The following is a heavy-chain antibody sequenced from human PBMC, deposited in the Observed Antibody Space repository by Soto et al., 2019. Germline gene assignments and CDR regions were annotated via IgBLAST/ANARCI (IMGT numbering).Heavy chain of an antibody. CDR2: VNWNSVTT. CDR1: GFTFNDYA. Sequence: EVQLVESGGDLVQPGKSLRLSCAASGFTFNDYAMHWVRQPPGKGLEWVSSVNWNSVTTRYAVSLKGRFSISRDNAQNSLYLKMNGLRPEDTALYYCVKGLNSGGNTGRDFEIWGQGTMVTVSS. D-gene: IGHD5-18*01. V-gene: IGHV3-9*01. J-gene: IGHJ3*02. CDR3: VKGLNSGGNTGRDFEI.